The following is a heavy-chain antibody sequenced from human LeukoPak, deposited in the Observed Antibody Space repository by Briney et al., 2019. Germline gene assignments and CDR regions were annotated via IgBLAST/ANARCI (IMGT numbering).Heavy chain of an antibody. CDR2: ISVRSNYI. Sequence: GGSLRLSCVASDYTFSSFSLNWFRQAPGKGLEGVSSISVRSNYIYYADSVRGRFSISRDDARDSLFLQMNSLRAEDTAVYYCVRLRRNSDTSGYYYYYDFWGQGTLVTVSS. V-gene: IGHV3-21*01. D-gene: IGHD3-22*01. J-gene: IGHJ4*02. CDR1: DYTFSSFS. CDR3: VRLRRNSDTSGYYYYYDF.